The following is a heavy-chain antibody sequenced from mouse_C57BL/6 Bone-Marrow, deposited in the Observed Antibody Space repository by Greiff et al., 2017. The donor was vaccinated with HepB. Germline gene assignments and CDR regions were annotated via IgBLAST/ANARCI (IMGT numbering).Heavy chain of an antibody. CDR2: IYPRSGNT. Sequence: VKLMESGAELARPGASVKLSCKASGYTFTSYGISWVKQRTGQGLEWIGEIYPRSGNTYYNEKFKGKATLTADKSSSTAYMELRSLTSEDSAVYFCATYDYVFDYWGQGTTLTVSS. D-gene: IGHD2-4*01. V-gene: IGHV1-81*01. CDR1: GYTFTSYG. CDR3: ATYDYVFDY. J-gene: IGHJ2*01.